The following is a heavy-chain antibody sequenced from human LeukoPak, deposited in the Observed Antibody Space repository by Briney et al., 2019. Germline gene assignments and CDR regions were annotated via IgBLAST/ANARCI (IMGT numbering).Heavy chain of an antibody. V-gene: IGHV3-21*01. D-gene: IGHD6-6*01. CDR1: GFTFSSYS. J-gene: IGHJ4*02. CDR2: ISSSSSYI. CDR3: ARDMGSSTDY. Sequence: PGGSLRLSCAASGFTFSSYSMNWVRQAPGKGLEWVSSISSSSSYIYYADSVRGRFTISRDNARNSLYLQMNSLRGEDTAVYYCARDMGSSTDYWGQGTLVTVSS.